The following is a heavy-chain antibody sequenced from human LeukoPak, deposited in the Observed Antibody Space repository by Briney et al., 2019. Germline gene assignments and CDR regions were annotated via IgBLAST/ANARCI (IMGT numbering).Heavy chain of an antibody. Sequence: ASVKVSCKASGYTFTSYYMHWVRQAPGQGLEWMGIINPSGDSTSYAQKFQGRVTMTRDMSTSTVYMELSSLRSEDTAVYYCARDELSIAALDYWGQGTLVTVSS. V-gene: IGHV1-46*01. J-gene: IGHJ4*02. D-gene: IGHD6-6*01. CDR2: INPSGDST. CDR1: GYTFTSYY. CDR3: ARDELSIAALDY.